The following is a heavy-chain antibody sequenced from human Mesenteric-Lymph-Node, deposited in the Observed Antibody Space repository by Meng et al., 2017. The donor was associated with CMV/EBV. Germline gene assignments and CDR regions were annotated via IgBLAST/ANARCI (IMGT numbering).Heavy chain of an antibody. V-gene: IGHV3-48*04. Sequence: GESLKISCAASGFSFSIYNMNWVRQAPGKGLEWVSYISSSSSSMFYADSVKGRFTISRDNAKNSLYLQMNSLRAEDTGVYYCARDNYGGSVRTFDYWGLGTLVTVSS. CDR3: ARDNYGGSVRTFDY. CDR1: GFSFSIYN. D-gene: IGHD2-21*01. CDR2: ISSSSSSM. J-gene: IGHJ4*02.